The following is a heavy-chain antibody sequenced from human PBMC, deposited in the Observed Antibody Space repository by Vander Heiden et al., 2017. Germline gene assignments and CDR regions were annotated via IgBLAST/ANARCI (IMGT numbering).Heavy chain of an antibody. J-gene: IGHJ1*01. V-gene: IGHV3-15*01. CDR3: TTLAIFQH. CDR1: GVNFTNAW. CDR2: IKNKADGGTT. Sequence: EVQPVESGGGLVKPGVSLRLSCATSGVNFTNAWMRWVRHTPGKGLEWVSRIKNKADGGTTDYAPDVKGRVTVSRDDLKNMVYLQMNSLRTEDTAVYYCTTLAIFQHWGQGTLVTVSS.